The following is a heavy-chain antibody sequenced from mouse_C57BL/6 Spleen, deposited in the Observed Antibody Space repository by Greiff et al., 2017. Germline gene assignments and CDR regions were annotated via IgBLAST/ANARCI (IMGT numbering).Heavy chain of an antibody. Sequence: QVQLQQPGAELVMPGASVKLSCKASGYTFTSYWMHWVKQRPGQGLEWIGEIDPSDSYTNYNQKFKGKSTLTVDKSSSTAYMQLSSLTSEDSAVYYCARWVTVVGGGGYFDVWGTGTTVTVSS. CDR1: GYTFTSYW. CDR3: ARWVTVVGGGGYFDV. V-gene: IGHV1-69*01. J-gene: IGHJ1*03. D-gene: IGHD1-1*01. CDR2: IDPSDSYT.